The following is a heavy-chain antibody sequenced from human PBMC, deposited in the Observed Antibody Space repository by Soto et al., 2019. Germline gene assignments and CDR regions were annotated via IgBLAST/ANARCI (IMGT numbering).Heavy chain of an antibody. Sequence: QVQLVQSGAEVKKPGSSVKVSCKASGGTFSSYDITWVRQAPGQGLEWMGGIIPMFGTTNYAQRFQGRVTITADESTRTVYMELSSLRSEDTAVYYCARGVHGMDVWGQGTTVTVSS. V-gene: IGHV1-69*12. CDR3: ARGVHGMDV. D-gene: IGHD3-10*02. CDR2: IIPMFGTT. J-gene: IGHJ6*02. CDR1: GGTFSSYD.